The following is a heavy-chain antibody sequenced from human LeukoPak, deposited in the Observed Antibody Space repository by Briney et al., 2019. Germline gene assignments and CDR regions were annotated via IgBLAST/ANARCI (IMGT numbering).Heavy chain of an antibody. Sequence: GGSLRLSCAASGFTFSSYAMSWVRQAPGKGLEWVSAISGSGGSTYYADSVKGRFTISRDNSKNTLYLQMNSLRAEDTAVYYCAKDTTSYYDFWSGYYTMVGFFDYWGQGTLVTVSS. CDR3: AKDTTSYYDFWSGYYTMVGFFDY. D-gene: IGHD3-3*01. CDR1: GFTFSSYA. CDR2: ISGSGGST. J-gene: IGHJ4*02. V-gene: IGHV3-23*01.